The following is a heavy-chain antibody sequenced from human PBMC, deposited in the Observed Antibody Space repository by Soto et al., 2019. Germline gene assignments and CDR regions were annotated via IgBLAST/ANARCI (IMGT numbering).Heavy chain of an antibody. CDR2: IIPILGIA. J-gene: IGHJ6*02. CDR1: GGTFSSYT. D-gene: IGHD5-18*01. CDR3: ARDGSRGYSYGYSYYYGMDV. Sequence: QVQLVQSGAEVKKPGSSAKVSCKASGGTFSSYTISWVRQAPGQGLEWMGRIIPILGIANYAQKFQGRVTITADKSTSTAYMELSSLRSEDTAVYYCARDGSRGYSYGYSYYYGMDVWGQGTTVTVSS. V-gene: IGHV1-69*08.